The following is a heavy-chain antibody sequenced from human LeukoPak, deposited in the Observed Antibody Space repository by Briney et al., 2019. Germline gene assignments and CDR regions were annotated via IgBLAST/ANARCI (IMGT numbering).Heavy chain of an antibody. V-gene: IGHV3-33*01. D-gene: IGHD2-8*01. CDR2: IWFDGRNK. CDR1: GFTFSSYG. J-gene: IGHJ3*01. CDR3: VRGSTADYAT. Sequence: GGSLRLSCAASGFTFSSYGMNWVRQAPGKEPECVEVIWFDGRNKYYADSVKGRFTISRDNSKNTLYLQMISLSDKDRAVYYCVRGSTADYATWGQGKMVTVSS.